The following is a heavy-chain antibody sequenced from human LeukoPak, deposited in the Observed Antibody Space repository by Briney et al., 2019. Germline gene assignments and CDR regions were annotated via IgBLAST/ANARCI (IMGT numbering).Heavy chain of an antibody. Sequence: LVASVKVSCKTSGYTFSGYYMHWVRQAPGQGLEWMGWINPNSGGTHYPPKFQGRVTMTRNTSLSTAYMELNSLRSDDTAVYYCARAPAPMYSFDYWGQGTLVTVSS. D-gene: IGHD2-2*01. V-gene: IGHV1-2*02. CDR3: ARAPAPMYSFDY. CDR2: INPNSGGT. CDR1: GYTFSGYY. J-gene: IGHJ4*02.